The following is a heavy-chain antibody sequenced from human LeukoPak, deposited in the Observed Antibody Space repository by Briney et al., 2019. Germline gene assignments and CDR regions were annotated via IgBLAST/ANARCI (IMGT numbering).Heavy chain of an antibody. CDR2: INSDGSSR. D-gene: IGHD6-13*01. Sequence: GGSLRLSCAASGFTFSNYWMHWVRQAPGKGLVWVSRINSDGSSRNYADSVKGRFTISRDNAKNTVHLQMNSLRAEDTAVYYCASASSHRIAAGGDYWGQGTLVNVSS. CDR3: ASASSHRIAAGGDY. V-gene: IGHV3-74*01. CDR1: GFTFSNYW. J-gene: IGHJ4*02.